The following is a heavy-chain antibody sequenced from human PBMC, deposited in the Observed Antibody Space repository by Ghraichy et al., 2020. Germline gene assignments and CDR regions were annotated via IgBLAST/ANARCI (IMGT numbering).Heavy chain of an antibody. D-gene: IGHD6-19*01. CDR2: IYSGATT. V-gene: IGHV3-53*01. J-gene: IGHJ5*02. Sequence: GGSLRLSCAASGFSVRYNFMAWVRQAPGKGLEWVSVIYSGATTDYADSVKGRFTISRDNSRNTLFLQMNSLRAEDTAVYYCAKGGYSRGWYPKGPFDPWGQGTLVTVSS. CDR3: AKGGYSRGWYPKGPFDP. CDR1: GFSVRYNF.